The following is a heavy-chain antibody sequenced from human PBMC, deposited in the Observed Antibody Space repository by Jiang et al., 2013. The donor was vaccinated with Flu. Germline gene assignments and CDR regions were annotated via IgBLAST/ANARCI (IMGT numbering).Heavy chain of an antibody. Sequence: QLVESGAEVKKPGASVRVSCKASGYTFTSHSIHWVRQAPGQGLEWMGWINADNSDTYYSPKFQDRITFTRDTSASAAYLEFSSLRSEDTAVYYCARDGEQWLDYYFDYWGQGTLVTVSS. CDR3: ARDGEQWLDYYFDY. D-gene: IGHD6-19*01. CDR1: GYTFTSHS. CDR2: INADNSDT. V-gene: IGHV1-3*01. J-gene: IGHJ4*02.